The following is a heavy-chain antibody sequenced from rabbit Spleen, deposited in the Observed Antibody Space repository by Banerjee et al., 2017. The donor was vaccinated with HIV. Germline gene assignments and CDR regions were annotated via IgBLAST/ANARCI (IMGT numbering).Heavy chain of an antibody. CDR3: GRSSYAGYAGNDYGINL. V-gene: IGHV1S40*01. Sequence: QSLEESGGDLVKPGASLTLTCTASGFSFSSSDYMCWVRQAPGKGLEWISCIAGSSSGFTYSATWAKGRFTCSKTSSTPVTLQMTSLTAADTATYFCGRSSYAGYAGNDYGINLWGPGTLVTVS. CDR1: GFSFSSSDY. J-gene: IGHJ4*01. CDR2: IAGSSSGFT. D-gene: IGHD4-2*01.